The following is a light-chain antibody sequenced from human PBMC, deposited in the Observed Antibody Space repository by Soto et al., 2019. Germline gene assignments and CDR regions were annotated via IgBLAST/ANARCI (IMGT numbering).Light chain of an antibody. V-gene: IGLV2-23*01. CDR1: SSDVGSYIL. J-gene: IGLJ1*01. CDR3: CSDAANLRV. Sequence: QSALPQPASVSGSPGQSITISCTGTSSDVGSYILVSWYQQHPGKAPKLMIYEGSKLPSGVSNRFSGSKSGNTSSLTISGLQAEDEADYYGCSDAANLRVFGTGTQLTAL. CDR2: EGS.